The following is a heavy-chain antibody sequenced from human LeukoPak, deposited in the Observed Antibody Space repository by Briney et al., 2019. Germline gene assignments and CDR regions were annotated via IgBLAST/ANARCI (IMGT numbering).Heavy chain of an antibody. Sequence: SETLSLTCAVSGYSISSGYYXXWFRQPPGXGXXXXXXXXXSGSTYYNPSLKSRVTXSVDTSRNQFSLKLSSVTAADTAVYYCARQGGSSSPYYYYYMDVWGKGTTVTVSS. CDR1: GYSISSGYY. CDR2: XXXSGST. CDR3: ARQGGSSSPYYYYYMDV. J-gene: IGHJ6*03. D-gene: IGHD6-13*01. V-gene: IGHV4-38-2*01.